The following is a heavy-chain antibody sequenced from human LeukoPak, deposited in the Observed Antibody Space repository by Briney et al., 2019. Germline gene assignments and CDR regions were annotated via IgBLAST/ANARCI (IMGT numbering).Heavy chain of an antibody. CDR3: AKFYTGSVIPFNI. J-gene: IGHJ3*02. CDR2: ISYDGSNK. D-gene: IGHD3-16*02. CDR1: GFTFSSHG. Sequence: PGGSLRLSCVASGFTFSSHGMHWVRQAPGKGLEWVAVISYDGSNKYYADSVKGRFTVPRDNSKNTLYLQMNSLRAEDTAVYYCAKFYTGSVIPFNIWGQGTMVTVSS. V-gene: IGHV3-30*18.